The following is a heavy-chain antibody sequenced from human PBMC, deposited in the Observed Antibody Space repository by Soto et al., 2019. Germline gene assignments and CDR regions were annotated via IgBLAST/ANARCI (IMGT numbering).Heavy chain of an antibody. V-gene: IGHV4-34*01. CDR3: ARGGSSSNRNPLDY. Sequence: SETLSLTCAVYGGSFSGYYWSWIRQPPGKGLEWIGEINHSGGTNYNPSLKSRVTISVDTSKNQFSLKLSSVTAADTAVYYCARGGSSSNRNPLDYWGQGTLVTVSS. CDR1: GGSFSGYY. CDR2: INHSGGT. D-gene: IGHD6-6*01. J-gene: IGHJ4*02.